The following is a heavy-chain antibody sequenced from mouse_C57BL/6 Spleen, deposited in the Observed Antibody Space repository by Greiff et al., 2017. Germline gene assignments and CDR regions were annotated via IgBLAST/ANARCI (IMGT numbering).Heavy chain of an antibody. Sequence: SGEGLVKPGGSLKLSCAASGFTFSSYAMSWVRQTPETRLEWVAYISSGGDYIYFADTVKGRFTISRDNARNTLYLQMSSLKSEATAMYYCTRGQAYGDYAMDYWGQGTSVTVSS. CDR1: GFTFSSYA. J-gene: IGHJ4*01. CDR3: TRGQAYGDYAMDY. CDR2: ISSGGDYI. V-gene: IGHV5-9-1*02. D-gene: IGHD3-2*02.